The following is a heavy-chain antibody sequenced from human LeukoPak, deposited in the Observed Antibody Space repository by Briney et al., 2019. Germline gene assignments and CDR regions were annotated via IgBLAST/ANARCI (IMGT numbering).Heavy chain of an antibody. CDR2: ISFDGSNK. CDR1: GFTFSSSA. D-gene: IGHD2-2*01. CDR3: ARDPEYQLLYYFDY. Sequence: GGSLRLSCTASGFTFSSSAMHWVRKAPGKGLEWVAVISFDGSNKYYADSVKGRFTISRDNSKNTLYLQMNSLRAEDTAVYYCARDPEYQLLYYFDYWGQGTLVTVSS. V-gene: IGHV3-30-3*01. J-gene: IGHJ4*02.